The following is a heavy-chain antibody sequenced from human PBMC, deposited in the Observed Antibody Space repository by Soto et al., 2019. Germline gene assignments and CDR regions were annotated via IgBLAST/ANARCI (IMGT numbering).Heavy chain of an antibody. Sequence: EVQLLESGGGLVQPGGSLRLSCAGSGFTFSTYALTWVRQAPGKGLEWVSSIGTHADTTYYVDSVKGRFSISRDNSKNAVYLQMRSLSAEDTAVYYCARPFVEVAVNDAFDIWGRGTMVSASS. CDR3: ARPFVEVAVNDAFDI. CDR2: IGTHADTT. J-gene: IGHJ3*02. V-gene: IGHV3-23*01. D-gene: IGHD2-15*01. CDR1: GFTFSTYA.